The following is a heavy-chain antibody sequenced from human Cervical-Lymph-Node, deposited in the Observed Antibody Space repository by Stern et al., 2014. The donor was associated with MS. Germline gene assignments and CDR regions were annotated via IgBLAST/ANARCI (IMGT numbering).Heavy chain of an antibody. J-gene: IGHJ6*02. CDR2: ISTYDGHK. CDR1: GYTFTSYG. V-gene: IGHV1-18*01. Sequence: QVQLVESGGEVKKPGASVKVSCKASGYTFTSYGINWVRQAPGQELEWMGWISTYDGHKQSAATFQGRLTMTTDPSTRTAYMELRSLTSDDSAVYYCAREGDTTVTTGKNFYHGLDVWGQGTTVTVSS. CDR3: AREGDTTVTTGKNFYHGLDV. D-gene: IGHD4-17*01.